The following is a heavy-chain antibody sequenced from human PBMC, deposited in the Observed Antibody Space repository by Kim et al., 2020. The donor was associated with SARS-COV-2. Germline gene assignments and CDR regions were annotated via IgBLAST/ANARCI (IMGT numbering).Heavy chain of an antibody. V-gene: IGHV3-11*05. CDR2: SYT. J-gene: IGHJ4*02. Sequence: SYTNYADSVKGRFTISRDNAKNSLYLQMNSLRAEDTAVYYCARDRDPEYWGQGTLVTVSS. CDR3: ARDRDPEY.